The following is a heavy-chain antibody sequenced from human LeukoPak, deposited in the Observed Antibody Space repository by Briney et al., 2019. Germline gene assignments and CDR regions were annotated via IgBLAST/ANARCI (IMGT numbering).Heavy chain of an antibody. V-gene: IGHV4-4*07. Sequence: PSETLSLTCTVSGGSINSYYWSRIRQPAGKGLEWIGRIYTSGSINYNPSLKSRVTMSVDTSKNQFSLKLSSVTAADTAVYYCARGAAAGRFDYWGQGTLVTVSS. D-gene: IGHD6-13*01. CDR2: IYTSGSI. CDR1: GGSINSYY. J-gene: IGHJ4*02. CDR3: ARGAAAGRFDY.